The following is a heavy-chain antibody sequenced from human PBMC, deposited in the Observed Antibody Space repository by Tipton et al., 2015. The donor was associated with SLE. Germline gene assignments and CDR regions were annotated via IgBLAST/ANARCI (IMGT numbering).Heavy chain of an antibody. Sequence: TLSLTCAVYGGSFSDYYWSWIRQPPGKGLEWIGEINHSGSTNYSPSLKSRVTISVDTSKNQFSLKLSSVTAADTAVYFCARGPLSIEIPAAGVIDHWGQGTLVTVSS. CDR1: GGSFSDYY. V-gene: IGHV4-34*01. CDR3: ARGPLSIEIPAAGVIDH. J-gene: IGHJ4*02. D-gene: IGHD6-13*01. CDR2: INHSGST.